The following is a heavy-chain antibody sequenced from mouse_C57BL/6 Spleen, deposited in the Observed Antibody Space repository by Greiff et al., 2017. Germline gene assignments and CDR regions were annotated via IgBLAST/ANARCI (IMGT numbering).Heavy chain of an antibody. CDR1: GFTFSDYG. D-gene: IGHD2-4*01. CDR2: ISSGSSTI. V-gene: IGHV5-17*01. J-gene: IGHJ3*01. Sequence: EVKLVESGGGLVKPGGSLKLSCAASGFTFSDYGMHWVRQAPEKGLEWVAYISSGSSTIHYADTVKGGFTISRDNAKNTLFLQMTSLRSEDTALYYCARDDYDGTWFAYWGQGTLVTVSA. CDR3: ARDDYDGTWFAY.